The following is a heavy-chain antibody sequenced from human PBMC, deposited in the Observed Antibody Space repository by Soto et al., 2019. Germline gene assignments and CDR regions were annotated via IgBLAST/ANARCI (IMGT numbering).Heavy chain of an antibody. J-gene: IGHJ6*02. CDR3: ARDILVTSGMDV. CDR1: GFTFRDAH. V-gene: IGHV3-11*01. Sequence: GGSLRLSCTASGFTFRDAHMSWIRQAPGKGPEWVSYIGSSGTTIYYADSVKGRFTISRDNAKNSLYLQMNSLRAEDTAIYYCARDILVTSGMDVWGQGTTVTVSS. D-gene: IGHD2-21*01. CDR2: IGSSGTTI.